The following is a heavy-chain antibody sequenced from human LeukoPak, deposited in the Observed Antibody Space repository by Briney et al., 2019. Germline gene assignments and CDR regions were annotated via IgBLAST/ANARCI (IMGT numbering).Heavy chain of an antibody. D-gene: IGHD3-3*01. V-gene: IGHV3-23*01. Sequence: GGSRRLSCAASGFTFSTYAMSWVRQAPGKGLEWVSAISSNGGSTYYADSVKGRFTISRDNSKNTLYLQMNSLRAEDTAAYYCAKEDAVFGVVTFDYWGQGTLVTVSS. J-gene: IGHJ4*02. CDR2: ISSNGGST. CDR1: GFTFSTYA. CDR3: AKEDAVFGVVTFDY.